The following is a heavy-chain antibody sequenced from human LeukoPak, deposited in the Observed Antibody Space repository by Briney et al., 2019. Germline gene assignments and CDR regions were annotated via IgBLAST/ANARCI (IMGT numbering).Heavy chain of an antibody. Sequence: GGSLRLSCAASGFTFSSYWMTWVRQAPGKGLEWVSIISRTSESTFYADSVKGRFTISRDNAKNSLYLQMNGLRADDTATYYCARGATDTTRWFDPWGQGTLVTVSS. V-gene: IGHV3-21*01. D-gene: IGHD1-7*01. CDR3: ARGATDTTRWFDP. CDR2: ISRTSEST. J-gene: IGHJ5*02. CDR1: GFTFSSYW.